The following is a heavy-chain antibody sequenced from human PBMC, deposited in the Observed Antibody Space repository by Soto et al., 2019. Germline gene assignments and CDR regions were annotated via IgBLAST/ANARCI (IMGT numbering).Heavy chain of an antibody. V-gene: IGHV1-69*01. D-gene: IGHD3-3*01. J-gene: IGHJ4*01. CDR3: ARRADFPAGTNGPFAQ. Sequence: QVQLVQSGAQVKKPGSSVKVSCTASGGTFGRYTISWVRQAPGQGLEWMGGIIPVLGNANLAQKFQDRVPFTADEAKSAAYMEPGSLGSGVTAGVYRARRADFPAGTNGPFAQWGQGNLVTVSP. CDR1: GGTFGRYT. CDR2: IIPVLGNA.